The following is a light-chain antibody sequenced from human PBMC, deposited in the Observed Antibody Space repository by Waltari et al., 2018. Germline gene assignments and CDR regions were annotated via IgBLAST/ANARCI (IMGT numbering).Light chain of an antibody. CDR3: QQYYSTPRT. J-gene: IGKJ2*01. CDR2: WAS. Sequence: DIVMTQSPDSLAVSLGERATINCKSSQSVLYSSNNKNYLACYQQKPGQPPKLLSSWASTRESGVPDRFSGSGSGTDFTLTISSLQAEDVAVYYCQQYYSTPRTFGQGTKLEIK. V-gene: IGKV4-1*01. CDR1: QSVLYSSNNKNY.